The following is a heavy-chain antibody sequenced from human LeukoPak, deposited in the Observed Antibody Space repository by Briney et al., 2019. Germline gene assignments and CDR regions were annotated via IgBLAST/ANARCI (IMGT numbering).Heavy chain of an antibody. J-gene: IGHJ4*02. CDR2: ISSSGSTI. V-gene: IGHV3-48*03. D-gene: IGHD1-7*01. Sequence: GGSLRLSCAASGFTFSSYEMNWVRQAPGKGLEWVSYISSSGSTIYYADSVKGRFTISRDDAKNSLYLQMNSLRAEDTAVYYCARGAGTYFDYWGQGTLVTVSS. CDR1: GFTFSSYE. CDR3: ARGAGTYFDY.